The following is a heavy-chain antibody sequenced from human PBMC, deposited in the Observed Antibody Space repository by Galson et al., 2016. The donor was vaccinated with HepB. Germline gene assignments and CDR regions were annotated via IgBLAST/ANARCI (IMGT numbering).Heavy chain of an antibody. CDR3: ARGIVAVASHYYYGRDV. J-gene: IGHJ6*02. D-gene: IGHD6-19*01. CDR2: TYYRSKWFN. CDR1: GDSVSSHSAA. Sequence: CAISGDSVSSHSAAWNWIRQSPSRGLEWLGRTYYRSKWFNDYAVSVKSRITINPDTSRSQFSLQLKSVTPEDTAVYYCARGIVAVASHYYYGRDVWGQGTPVTVSS. V-gene: IGHV6-1*01.